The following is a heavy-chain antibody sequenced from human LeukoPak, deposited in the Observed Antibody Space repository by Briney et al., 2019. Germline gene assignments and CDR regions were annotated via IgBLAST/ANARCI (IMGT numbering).Heavy chain of an antibody. CDR2: INPSSGST. V-gene: IGHV1-46*01. J-gene: IGHJ4*02. D-gene: IGHD3-10*01. CDR1: GYIITSYY. CDR3: ARVESWESNISNYLDY. Sequence: GASVKVSCKASGYIITSYYMHWVRQAPGQGLEWMGIINPSSGSTIYAHKFQGRVTMTRDMSTSTVYMELSSLRSEDTAVYYCARVESWESNISNYLDYWGQGTLVTVSS.